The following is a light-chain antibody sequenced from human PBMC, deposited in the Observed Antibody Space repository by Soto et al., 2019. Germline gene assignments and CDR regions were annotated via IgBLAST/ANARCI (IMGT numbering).Light chain of an antibody. CDR1: SSNIGSNY. CDR3: APWVDSLSGYV. J-gene: IGLJ1*01. CDR2: RNN. V-gene: IGLV1-47*01. Sequence: QSVLTQPPSASGTPGQRVTISCSGSSSNIGSNYVYWYQQLPGTAPKLLIYRNNQRPSGVPDRFSGSKSGTSASLAISGLRSEEEADYYCAPWVDSLSGYVFAPGTKVTV.